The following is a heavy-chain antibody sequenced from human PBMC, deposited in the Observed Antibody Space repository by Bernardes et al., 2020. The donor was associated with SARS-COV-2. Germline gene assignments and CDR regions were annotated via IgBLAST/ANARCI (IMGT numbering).Heavy chain of an antibody. D-gene: IGHD6-19*01. Sequence: SETLSLTCTVAGGSITSRNYWGWIRQSPGKGLEWIGTIHFGGTTYYNPSLKSRVTISVDTSKNQFSLKLSSVTAADTAVYYCASPNSAWSLDYWGQGTLVTVSS. J-gene: IGHJ4*02. CDR3: ASPNSAWSLDY. V-gene: IGHV4-39*01. CDR2: IHFGGTT. CDR1: GGSITSRNY.